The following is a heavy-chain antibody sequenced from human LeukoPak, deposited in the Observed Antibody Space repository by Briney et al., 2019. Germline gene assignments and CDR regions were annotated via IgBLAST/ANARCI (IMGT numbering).Heavy chain of an antibody. CDR2: IDPSDSYT. V-gene: IGHV5-10-1*01. J-gene: IGHJ4*02. Sequence: GESLKISWKGSGYSFTSYWISWVRQMPGKGLEWMGRIDPSDSYTNYSPSFQGHVTISADKSISTAYLQWSSLKASDTAMYYCATPLLAAALIKSGWGRGTLVTVSS. CDR3: ATPLLAAALIKSG. D-gene: IGHD6-13*01. CDR1: GYSFTSYW.